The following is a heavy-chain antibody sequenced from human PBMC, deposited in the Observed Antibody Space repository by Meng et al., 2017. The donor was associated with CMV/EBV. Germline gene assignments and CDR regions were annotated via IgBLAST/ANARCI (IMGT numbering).Heavy chain of an antibody. J-gene: IGHJ5*02. CDR2: IYISGST. CDR1: GGYINSYY. V-gene: IGHV4-4*07. CDR3: ARVFPPLVAADYWQNNWFDP. Sequence: QVQLQESGPGLVKPSETLSLTCTVSGGYINSYYWSWIRQPAGKGLEWIGRIYISGSTNYNPSLKSRVTMSVDTSKNQFSLKLSSVTAADTAVYYCARVFPPLVAADYWQNNWFDPWGQGTLVTVSS. D-gene: IGHD2-2*01.